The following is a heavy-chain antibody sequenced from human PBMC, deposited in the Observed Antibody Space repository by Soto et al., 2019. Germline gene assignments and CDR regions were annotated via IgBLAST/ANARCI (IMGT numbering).Heavy chain of an antibody. CDR3: TRLRCSGGKCWDYFDY. J-gene: IGHJ4*02. CDR1: GGSISGYY. D-gene: IGHD2-21*01. V-gene: IGHV4-59*08. Sequence: SETLSLTSAVYGGSISGYYWGWIRQPPGKGLEWIGYIYYSGSINYNPSLKSRVTISVDTSKNKFSLKLGSVTAADSAVYYCTRLRCSGGKCWDYFDYWGQGTLVT. CDR2: IYYSGSI.